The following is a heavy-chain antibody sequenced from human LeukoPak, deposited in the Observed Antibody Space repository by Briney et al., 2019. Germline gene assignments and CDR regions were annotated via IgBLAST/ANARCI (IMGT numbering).Heavy chain of an antibody. CDR1: GGSFSGYY. J-gene: IGHJ4*02. CDR3: AGNRGYSYGYDY. V-gene: IGHV4-34*01. CDR2: INHSGST. Sequence: PSETQSLTCAVYGGSFSGYYWSWIRQPPGKGLEWIGEINHSGSTNYNPSLKSRVTISVDTSKNQFSLKLSSVTAADTAVYYCAGNRGYSYGYDYWGQGTLVTVSS. D-gene: IGHD5-18*01.